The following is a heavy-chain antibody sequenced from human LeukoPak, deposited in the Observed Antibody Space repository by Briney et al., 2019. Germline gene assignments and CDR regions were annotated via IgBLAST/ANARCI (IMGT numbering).Heavy chain of an antibody. CDR2: FDPDDGET. CDR3: ATGNNHWSRCPGDF. D-gene: IGHD1/OR15-1a*01. J-gene: IGHJ4*02. CDR1: GYSLTELS. Sequence: GASVKVSCKVSGYSLTELSMHWVRQAPGKGLEWMGGFDPDDGETPLFAQKFQGRVSMTEDTSTDTAYMELSSLSSEDTAVYYCATGNNHWSRCPGDFLGQGTLVTVSS. V-gene: IGHV1-24*01.